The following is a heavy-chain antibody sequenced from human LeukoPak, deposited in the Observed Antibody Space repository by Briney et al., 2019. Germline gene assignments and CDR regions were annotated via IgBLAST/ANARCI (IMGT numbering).Heavy chain of an antibody. CDR1: GFTYDDYA. CDR2: ISWNSGSI. V-gene: IGHV3-9*01. CDR3: AKVGIGGSYYYYYYMDV. Sequence: GGSLRLSCAASGFTYDDYAMHWVRQAPGKGLEWVSGISWNSGSIGYADSVKGRFTISRDNAKNSLYLQMNSLRAEDTALYYCAKVGIGGSYYYYYYMDVWGKGTTVTVSS. D-gene: IGHD1-26*01. J-gene: IGHJ6*03.